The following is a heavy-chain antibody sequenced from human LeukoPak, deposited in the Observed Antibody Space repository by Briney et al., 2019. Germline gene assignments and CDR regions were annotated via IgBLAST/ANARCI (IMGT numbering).Heavy chain of an antibody. D-gene: IGHD4-11*01. J-gene: IGHJ5*02. Sequence: GGSLRLSCAASRFTFSNYGMHWVRQAPGKGLEWVAVISSDGSNHYYADSVKGRFTISRDNSKNTLSLQMNNLRAEDTAIYYCAKGRYSSNWAPFDPWGQGTLVTVSS. CDR1: RFTFSNYG. V-gene: IGHV3-30*18. CDR2: ISSDGSNH. CDR3: AKGRYSSNWAPFDP.